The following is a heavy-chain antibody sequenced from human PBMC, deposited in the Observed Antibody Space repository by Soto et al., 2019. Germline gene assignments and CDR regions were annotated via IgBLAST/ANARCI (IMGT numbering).Heavy chain of an antibody. CDR2: IDPSDSYT. Sequence: XESLKISWKGSGYSFTSYLLIWVRQMPGKGLEWMGRIDPSDSYTNYSPSFQGHVTISADKSISTAYLQWSSLKASDTAMYYCARQGLYGEYYGMDVWGQGTTVTVSS. CDR1: GYSFTSYL. D-gene: IGHD4-17*01. CDR3: ARQGLYGEYYGMDV. J-gene: IGHJ6*01. V-gene: IGHV5-10-1*01.